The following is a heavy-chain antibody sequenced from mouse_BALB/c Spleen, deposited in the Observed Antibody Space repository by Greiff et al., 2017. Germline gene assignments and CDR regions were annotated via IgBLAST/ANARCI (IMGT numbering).Heavy chain of an antibody. Sequence: EVMLVESGGGLVQPGGSRKLSCAASGFTFSDYGMAWVRQAPGKGPEWVAFISNLAYSIYYADTVTGRFTISRENAKNTLYLEMSSLRSEDTAMYYCARDGEFSMDYWGQGTSVTVSS. CDR2: ISNLAYSI. V-gene: IGHV5-15*02. CDR1: GFTFSDYG. CDR3: ARDGEFSMDY. J-gene: IGHJ4*01.